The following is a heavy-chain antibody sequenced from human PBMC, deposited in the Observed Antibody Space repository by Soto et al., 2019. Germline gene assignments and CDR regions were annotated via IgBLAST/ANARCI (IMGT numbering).Heavy chain of an antibody. D-gene: IGHD4-17*01. V-gene: IGHV3-30*18. CDR1: GFTFSSYG. CDR2: ISYDGSNK. J-gene: IGHJ1*01. CDR3: ANEFRVDYFEYFQH. Sequence: GGSLRLFCAASGFTFSSYGMHWVRQAPGKGLEWVAVISYDGSNKYYADSVKGRFTISTDNSKNTLYLQMNSLRAEDTAVYYCANEFRVDYFEYFQHWGQGTLVTVSS.